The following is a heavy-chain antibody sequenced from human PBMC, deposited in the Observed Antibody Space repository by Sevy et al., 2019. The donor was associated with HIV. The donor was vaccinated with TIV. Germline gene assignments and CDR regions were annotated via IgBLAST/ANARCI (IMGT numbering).Heavy chain of an antibody. CDR1: GDSITRYNYY. J-gene: IGHJ4*02. CDR2: IYTRGDT. D-gene: IGHD1-26*01. CDR3: AREKWDLRGFDS. V-gene: IGHV4-61*02. Sequence: SETPSLTCTVSGDSITRYNYYWNWIRQPAGKGLEWIGRIYTRGDTDYSPSLKSRVTISLDTSKSQFYLDLSSVTAADTAVYYCAREKWDLRGFDSWGQGALVTVSS.